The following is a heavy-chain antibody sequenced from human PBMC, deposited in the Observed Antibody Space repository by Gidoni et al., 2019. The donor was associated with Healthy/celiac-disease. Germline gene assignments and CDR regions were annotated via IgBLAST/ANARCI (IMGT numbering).Heavy chain of an antibody. CDR1: GVTCSSYA. V-gene: IGHV3-23*01. CDR3: AKEFAVYAIPIN. Sequence: EVQLLESGGGLVQPGGSRRLSCAAAGVTCSSYAMSWVRQAPGKGMEWVSAIRGRCGSTYYADSVKGRFTISRDISKNSLYLQMNSLSAEDTAVYYCAKEFAVYAIPINWGQGTLVTVSS. D-gene: IGHD2-8*01. CDR2: IRGRCGST. J-gene: IGHJ4*02.